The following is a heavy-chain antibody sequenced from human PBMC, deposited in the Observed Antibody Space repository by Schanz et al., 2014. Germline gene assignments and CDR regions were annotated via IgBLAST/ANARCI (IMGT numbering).Heavy chain of an antibody. CDR1: GFTFSSYG. D-gene: IGHD6-13*01. CDR3: ARDPDPPIAAKGQNFDY. CDR2: IWYDGNNK. V-gene: IGHV3-33*01. J-gene: IGHJ4*02. Sequence: QVQLVKSGGGVVQPGRSLRLSCAASGFTFSSYGMHWVRQAPGKGLEWVAVIWYDGNNKFYADSVKGRFIISRDNSKNTLDLQMNSLRDEDTALYYCARDPDPPIAAKGQNFDYWGQGTLVAVSS.